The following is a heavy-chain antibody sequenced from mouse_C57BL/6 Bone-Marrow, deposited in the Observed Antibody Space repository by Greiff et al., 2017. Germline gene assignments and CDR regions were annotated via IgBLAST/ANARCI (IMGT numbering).Heavy chain of an antibody. Sequence: EVQLQQSGPGLAKPSQTLSLTCSVTGYSITSDYWNWIRKFPGNKLEYMGYISYSGSTYYNPSLKSRISISRDTSKNQYYLQLNSVTTEDTATYYCARFKTTVVALYAMDYWGQGTSVTVSS. CDR2: ISYSGST. CDR3: ARFKTTVVALYAMDY. CDR1: GYSITSDY. D-gene: IGHD1-1*01. V-gene: IGHV3-8*01. J-gene: IGHJ4*01.